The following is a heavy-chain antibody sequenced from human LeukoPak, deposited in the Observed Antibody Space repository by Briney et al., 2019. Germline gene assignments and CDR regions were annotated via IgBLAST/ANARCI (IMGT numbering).Heavy chain of an antibody. CDR1: GFTFSSYA. Sequence: GGSLRLSCAASGFTFSSYAMHWVRQAPGKGLEWVAVISYDGSNKYYADSVKGRFTISRDNSKNTLYLQMNSLRAEDTAVYYCARVAYSSSWYWFDPWGQGTLVTVSS. CDR3: ARVAYSSSWYWFDP. D-gene: IGHD6-13*01. J-gene: IGHJ5*02. V-gene: IGHV3-30-3*01. CDR2: ISYDGSNK.